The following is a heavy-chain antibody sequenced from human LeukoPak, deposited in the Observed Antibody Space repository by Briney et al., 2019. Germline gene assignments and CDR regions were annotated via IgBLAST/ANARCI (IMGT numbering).Heavy chain of an antibody. CDR2: INPKSGGT. CDR3: ARDDILNGYSDY. Sequence: ASVKVSCKASGYTFTAYYIHWVRQAPGQGLEWMGWINPKSGGTNFAQKFQGRVTMTRDPSISTAYMELSRLRSDDTAVYYCARDDILNGYSDYWGQGTLVTVSS. J-gene: IGHJ4*02. V-gene: IGHV1-2*02. CDR1: GYTFTAYY. D-gene: IGHD3-9*01.